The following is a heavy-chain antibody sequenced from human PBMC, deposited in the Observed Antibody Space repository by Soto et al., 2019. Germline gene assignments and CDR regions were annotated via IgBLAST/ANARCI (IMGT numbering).Heavy chain of an antibody. CDR1: GGSRRRSSW. Sequence: SEARCDRWAGSGGSRRRSSWWVWGRQPPGKGLEWIGEIYHSGSTNYNPSLKSRVTISVDKSKNQFSLKLSSVTAADTAVYYCAGQYSSSWYHWFDPWGQGTLVTVS. J-gene: IGHJ5*02. CDR3: AGQYSSSWYHWFDP. V-gene: IGHV4-4*02. CDR2: IYHSGST. D-gene: IGHD6-13*01.